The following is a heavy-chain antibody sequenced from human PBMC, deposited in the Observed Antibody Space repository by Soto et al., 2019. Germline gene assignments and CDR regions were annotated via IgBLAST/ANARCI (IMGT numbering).Heavy chain of an antibody. CDR1: GYTFTKNY. CDR2: INPGTASQ. J-gene: IGHJ3*01. CDR3: ARGSSSGSGGTGVLNV. D-gene: IGHD3-10*01. Sequence: QVPLAQPGAEVKKPGASVTVSCQASGYTFTKNYMHWVRQAPGQGLELMGVINPGTASQRNAQKFQGSVTVTIDTPTRTVCMELNSLTYDGTDVYYCARGSSSGSGGTGVLNVWGQGTMVTVSS. V-gene: IGHV1-46*01.